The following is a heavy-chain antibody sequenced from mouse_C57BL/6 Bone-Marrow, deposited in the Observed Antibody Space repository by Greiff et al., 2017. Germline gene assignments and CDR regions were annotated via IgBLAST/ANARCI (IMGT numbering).Heavy chain of an antibody. CDR1: GYTFTEYS. J-gene: IGHJ4*01. V-gene: IGHV1-62-2*01. CDR3: ARHGIYPYAMDY. Sequence: VQLQQSGAELVKPGASVKLSCKASGYTFTEYSMHWVKQRPGQGLEWIGWVYPGSGSIKYNEKFKDKATLTADKSSSTVYMELSRMTSEDSAVYFCARHGIYPYAMDYWGQGTSVTVSA. CDR2: VYPGSGSI.